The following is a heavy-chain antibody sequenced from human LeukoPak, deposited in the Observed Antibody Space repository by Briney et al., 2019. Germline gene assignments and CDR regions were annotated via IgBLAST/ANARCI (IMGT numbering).Heavy chain of an antibody. V-gene: IGHV3-30*02. CDR1: GFTFSSYG. Sequence: PGGSLRLSCAASGFTFSSYGMHWVRQAPGKGLEWVAFIRYDGSNKYYADSVKGRFTISRDNSKNTLYLQMNSLRAEDTAVYYCAKEYYDILWGHHGDYFDYWGQGTLVTVSS. CDR3: AKEYYDILWGHHGDYFDY. CDR2: IRYDGSNK. J-gene: IGHJ4*02. D-gene: IGHD3-9*01.